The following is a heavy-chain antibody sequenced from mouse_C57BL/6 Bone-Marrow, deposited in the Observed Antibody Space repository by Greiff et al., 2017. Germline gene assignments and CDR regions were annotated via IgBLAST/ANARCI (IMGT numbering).Heavy chain of an antibody. CDR3: AREYYSNYDHFVDY. D-gene: IGHD2-5*01. CDR2: INPNYGTT. J-gene: IGHJ2*01. Sequence: EVQLQQSGPELVKPGASVKISCKASGYSFTDYYMNWVKQSHGKSLEWIGVINPNYGTTSYNQKFKGKATLTVDKSSSTAYMQLTSLTSEDSAVYYCAREYYSNYDHFVDYWGQGTTLTVSS. V-gene: IGHV1-39*01. CDR1: GYSFTDYY.